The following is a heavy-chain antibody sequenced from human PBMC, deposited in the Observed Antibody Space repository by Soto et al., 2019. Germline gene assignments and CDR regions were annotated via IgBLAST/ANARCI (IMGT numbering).Heavy chain of an antibody. J-gene: IGHJ6*02. CDR2: IFYDGSKT. Sequence: GGSLRLSCAASGFSFRDYGMHWVRQAPGKGLDWVAVIFYDGSKTDYADSVKGRFTISRDNSKNTLYLNMDSLRVGDTATYYCVRGTPTPGLDIWGRGTTVTVSS. CDR3: VRGTPTPGLDI. CDR1: GFSFRDYG. D-gene: IGHD1-1*01. V-gene: IGHV3-33*01.